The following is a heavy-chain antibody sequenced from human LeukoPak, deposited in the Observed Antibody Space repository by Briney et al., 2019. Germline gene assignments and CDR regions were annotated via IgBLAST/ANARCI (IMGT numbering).Heavy chain of an antibody. CDR3: ARAYQPTYYDFWSGYYYPHRYNWFDP. Sequence: PSETLSLTCTVSGGSTSSGGYYWSWIRQHPGKGLEWIGYIYYSGSTYYNPSLKSRVTISVDTSKNQFSLKLSSVTAADTAVYYCARAYQPTYYDFWSGYYYPHRYNWFDPWGQGTLVTVSS. CDR2: IYYSGST. V-gene: IGHV4-31*03. J-gene: IGHJ5*02. D-gene: IGHD3-3*01. CDR1: GGSTSSGGYY.